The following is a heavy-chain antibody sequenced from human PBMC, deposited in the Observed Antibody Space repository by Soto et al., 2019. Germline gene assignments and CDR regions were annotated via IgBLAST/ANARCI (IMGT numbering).Heavy chain of an antibody. CDR3: ARQNGRWIYYYYAMDV. V-gene: IGHV1-18*01. J-gene: IGHJ6*02. Sequence: QVQLVQSGAEVKKPGASVKVSCKASAYTFSWERQAPGQGLEGMGCISAYNGNTKYAQKFQGRVTITTDTSTGKAYMELRSLRFDDTAVSDCARQNGRWIYYYYAMDVWGQGTTVTVSS. CDR1: AYT. D-gene: IGHD2-15*01. CDR2: ISAYNGNT.